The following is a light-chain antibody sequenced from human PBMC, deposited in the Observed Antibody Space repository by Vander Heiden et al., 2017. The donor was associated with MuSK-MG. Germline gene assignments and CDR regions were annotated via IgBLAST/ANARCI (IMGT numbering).Light chain of an antibody. CDR2: STN. CDR1: SGSVSPNLF. Sequence: QTVLTQESSLSVSPAAPVTSNSGLSSGSVSPNLFPSWYQQTPGQAPRTLIYSTNTRFSGVPDRFSGSIIGNRAALTIAGAPPDDESDYYCVVYLAGGIWVFGGGTKLTVL. V-gene: IGLV8-61*01. J-gene: IGLJ3*02. CDR3: VVYLAGGIWV.